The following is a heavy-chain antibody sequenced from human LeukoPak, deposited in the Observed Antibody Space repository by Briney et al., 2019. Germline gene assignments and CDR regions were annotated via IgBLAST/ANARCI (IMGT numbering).Heavy chain of an antibody. CDR1: GYTFTGHY. Sequence: ASVKVSCTASGYTFTGHYMHWVRQAPGQGLEWMGWINPNSGGTNYAQKFQGRVTMTRDTSISTAYMELSRLRSDDTAVYYCARDLRYFDWLGGTLCYWGQGTLVTVSS. V-gene: IGHV1-2*02. J-gene: IGHJ4*02. CDR3: ARDLRYFDWLGGTLCY. CDR2: INPNSGGT. D-gene: IGHD3-9*01.